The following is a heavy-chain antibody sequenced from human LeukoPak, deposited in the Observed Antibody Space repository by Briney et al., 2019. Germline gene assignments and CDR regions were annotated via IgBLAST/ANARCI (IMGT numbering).Heavy chain of an antibody. D-gene: IGHD6-19*01. Sequence: ASVKVSCKASGYTFTSYDINWVRQATGQGLEWMGWMNPNSGNTGYAQKFQGRVTITRNTSISTAYMELCSLRSEDTAVYYCARGTAVAGFMGYYYYGMDVWGQGTTVTVSS. CDR3: ARGTAVAGFMGYYYYGMDV. J-gene: IGHJ6*02. CDR2: MNPNSGNT. CDR1: GYTFTSYD. V-gene: IGHV1-8*03.